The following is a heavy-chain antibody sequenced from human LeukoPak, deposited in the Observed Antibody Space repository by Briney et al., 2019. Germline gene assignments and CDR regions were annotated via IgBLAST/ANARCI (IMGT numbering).Heavy chain of an antibody. CDR2: ISGSGGNT. CDR1: GFTFSSYA. J-gene: IGHJ4*02. V-gene: IGHV3-23*01. D-gene: IGHD3-9*01. CDR3: AKAEGYDILTGLDY. Sequence: QPGGSLRLSCAASGFTFSSYAMSWVRQAPGKGLEWVSAISGSGGNTYYADSVKGRFTISRDNSKNTLYLQMNSLRTEDTAVYYCAKAEGYDILTGLDYWGQGTLVTVSS.